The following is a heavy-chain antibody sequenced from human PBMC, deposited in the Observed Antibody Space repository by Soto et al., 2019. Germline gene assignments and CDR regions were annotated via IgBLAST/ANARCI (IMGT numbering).Heavy chain of an antibody. Sequence: ASVKVSCKASGYTFTSYDINWVRQATGQGLEWMGWMDPNSGNTGYAQKFQGRVTMTRNTSISTAYMELSSLRSEDTAVYYCARVVYYDSSGYNVSEFDYWGQGTLVTVSS. V-gene: IGHV1-8*01. D-gene: IGHD3-22*01. CDR3: ARVVYYDSSGYNVSEFDY. CDR1: GYTFTSYD. J-gene: IGHJ4*02. CDR2: MDPNSGNT.